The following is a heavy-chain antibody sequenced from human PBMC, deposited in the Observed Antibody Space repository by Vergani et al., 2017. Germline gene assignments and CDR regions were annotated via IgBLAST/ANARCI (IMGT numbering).Heavy chain of an antibody. Sequence: QVQLVESGGGVVQPGRSLRLSCAASGFTFSSYGMHWVRQAPGKGLEWVAVIWYDGSNKYYADSVKGLFTISRDNYKNTLYLQVNSLRAEDTAVYYCARESWVPAPERWLQFHYYYGMDVWGQGTTVTVSS. CDR1: GFTFSSYG. CDR3: ARESWVPAPERWLQFHYYYGMDV. CDR2: IWYDGSNK. D-gene: IGHD5-24*01. V-gene: IGHV3-33*01. J-gene: IGHJ6*02.